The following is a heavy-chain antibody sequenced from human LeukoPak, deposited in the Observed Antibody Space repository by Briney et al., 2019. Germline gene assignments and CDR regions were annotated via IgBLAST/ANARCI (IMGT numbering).Heavy chain of an antibody. Sequence: QPGGSLTLSCVASGLTFSNYGMDWVRQAPGKGLEWVSGVSNRDGSAYYADSVKGRFSVSRDNSKNTLHLQMNSLRDDDTALYYCASGMAMAGDGPFDFWGQGTRVTVS. CDR3: ASGMAMAGDGPFDF. CDR1: GLTFSNYG. D-gene: IGHD6-19*01. V-gene: IGHV3-23*01. CDR2: VSNRDGSA. J-gene: IGHJ4*02.